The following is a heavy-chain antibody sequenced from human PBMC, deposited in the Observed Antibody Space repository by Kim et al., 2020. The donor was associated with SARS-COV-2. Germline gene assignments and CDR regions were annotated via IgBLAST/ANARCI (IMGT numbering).Heavy chain of an antibody. Sequence: ASVKVSCKASGYTFTGYDINWVRQATGQGLEWMGWMNPNSGNTGYAQKFQGRVTMTRNTSISTAYMELSSLRSEDTAVYYCAREKCSSTSCYDYDPWGQGTLVTVSS. J-gene: IGHJ5*02. V-gene: IGHV1-8*01. CDR2: MNPNSGNT. D-gene: IGHD2-2*01. CDR1: GYTFTGYD. CDR3: AREKCSSTSCYDYDP.